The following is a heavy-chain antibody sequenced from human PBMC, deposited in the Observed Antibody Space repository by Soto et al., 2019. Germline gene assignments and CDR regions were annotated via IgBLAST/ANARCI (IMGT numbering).Heavy chain of an antibody. V-gene: IGHV3-15*07. CDR1: GFTFSNAW. CDR3: TTYFRAYYDFWSGQGGNAFDI. J-gene: IGHJ3*02. CDR2: IKSKTDGGTT. Sequence: GGSLRLSCAASGFTFSNAWMNWVRQAPGKGLEWVGRIKSKTDGGTTDYAAPVKGRFTISRDDSKNTLYLQMNSLKTEDTAAYYCTTYFRAYYDFWSGQGGNAFDIWGQGTMVTVSS. D-gene: IGHD3-3*01.